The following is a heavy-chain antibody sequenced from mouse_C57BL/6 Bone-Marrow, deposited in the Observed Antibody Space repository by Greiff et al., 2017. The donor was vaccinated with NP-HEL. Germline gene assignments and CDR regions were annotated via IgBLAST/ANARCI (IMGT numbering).Heavy chain of an antibody. D-gene: IGHD5-5*01. J-gene: IGHJ3*01. CDR1: GYTFTDYY. CDR3: ARDYLAY. CDR2: IYPGSGNT. Sequence: VQLVESGAELVRPGASVKLSCKASGYTFTDYYINWVKQRPGQGLEWIARIYPGSGNTYYNEKFKGKATLTAEKSSSTAYMQLSSLTSEDSAVYFCARDYLAYWGQGTLVTVSA. V-gene: IGHV1-76*01.